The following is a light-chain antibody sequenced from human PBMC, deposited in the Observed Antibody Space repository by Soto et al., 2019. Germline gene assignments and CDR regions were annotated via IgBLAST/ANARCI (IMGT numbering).Light chain of an antibody. J-gene: IGKJ1*01. V-gene: IGKV1-39*01. CDR1: QTISNY. CDR3: QRSYSSPWT. CDR2: AAS. Sequence: DIQMTQSPSSLSASVGDRVTITCRTSQTISNYLNWYQQKPGKAPNLLIFAASSLESGVPSRFSGGGSGTEFTLTINSLQSDDFATYYCQRSYSSPWTFGQGTKVEIK.